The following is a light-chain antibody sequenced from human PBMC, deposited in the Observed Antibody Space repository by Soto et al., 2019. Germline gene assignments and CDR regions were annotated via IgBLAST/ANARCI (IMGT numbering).Light chain of an antibody. J-gene: IGKJ4*02. V-gene: IGKV1-5*01. CDR2: DAS. CDR1: QSVGNS. Sequence: DILMTQSPSTLSASVGGRVSITCRASQSVGNSVAWYQQRPGKAPKLLIFDASTLESGVPSKFSGSGSDTEFTFTISSLQPDDSATYYCQQYNTYGLTFGGGTKVDIK. CDR3: QQYNTYGLT.